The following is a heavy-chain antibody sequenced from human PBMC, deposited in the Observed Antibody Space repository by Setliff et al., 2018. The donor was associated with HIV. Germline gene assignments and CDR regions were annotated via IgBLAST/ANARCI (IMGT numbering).Heavy chain of an antibody. CDR1: GFSLSTSGVG. Sequence: SGPPLVNPTQTLTLTCTFSGFSLSTSGVGVGWIRQPPGKALEWLALIYWDNDERYNPSLKDRLTITKDTSKNQVVLTMTNMDPVDTAAYYCARSVVRGGSIDYWGQGTLVTVSS. CDR2: IYWDNDE. V-gene: IGHV2-5*02. D-gene: IGHD3-10*01. J-gene: IGHJ4*02. CDR3: ARSVVRGGSIDY.